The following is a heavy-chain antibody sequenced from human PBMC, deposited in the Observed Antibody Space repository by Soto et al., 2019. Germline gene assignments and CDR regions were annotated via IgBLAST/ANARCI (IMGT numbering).Heavy chain of an antibody. V-gene: IGHV4-39*01. CDR1: GGSISSSSYY. Sequence: SETLSLTCTVSGGSISSSSYYWGWIRQPPGKGLEWIGSIYYSGSTYYNPSLKSRVTISVDTSKNQFSLKLSSVTAADTAVYYCARQLGIAAAGTGELYYYYYYYMDVWGKGTTVTVSS. CDR2: IYYSGST. J-gene: IGHJ6*03. CDR3: ARQLGIAAAGTGELYYYYYYYMDV. D-gene: IGHD6-13*01.